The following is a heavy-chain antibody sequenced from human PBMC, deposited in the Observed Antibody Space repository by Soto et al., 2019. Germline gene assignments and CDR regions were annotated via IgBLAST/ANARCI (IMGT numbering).Heavy chain of an antibody. CDR3: ARVFSSGSGWMYYFDF. V-gene: IGHV4-4*02. CDR2: IFHTGGT. J-gene: IGHJ4*02. D-gene: IGHD6-25*01. Sequence: QVQLQESGPGLVKPSETLSLTCTVSSDSIAGENWWSWVRQPPGMGLEWIGEIFHTGGTNYNPSLKGRVPMEVDKSKNQFSLKLISATAADTAVYYCARVFSSGSGWMYYFDFWGQGTLVSVSS. CDR1: SDSIAGENW.